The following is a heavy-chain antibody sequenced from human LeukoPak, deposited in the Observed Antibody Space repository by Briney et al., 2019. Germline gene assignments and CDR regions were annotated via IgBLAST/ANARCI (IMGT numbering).Heavy chain of an antibody. V-gene: IGHV4-34*01. D-gene: IGHD2-2*01. CDR3: ARKRVGCSSTSCYFGYFDY. CDR2: INHRGST. Sequence: PSETLSLTCAVYGGSFSGYYWSWLRQPPGKGLEWIGEINHRGSTNYNPSLKSRVTISVDTSKNQFSLKLSSVTAADTAVYYCARKRVGCSSTSCYFGYFDYWGQGTLVTVSS. J-gene: IGHJ4*02. CDR1: GGSFSGYY.